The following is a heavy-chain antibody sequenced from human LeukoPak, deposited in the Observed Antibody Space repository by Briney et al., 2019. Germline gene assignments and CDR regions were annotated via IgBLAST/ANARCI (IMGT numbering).Heavy chain of an antibody. CDR2: IKQDGSEK. V-gene: IGHV3-7*01. J-gene: IGHJ4*02. D-gene: IGHD5-18*01. Sequence: PGGSLRLSCAVSGFPFSSYWMSWVRQAPGKGLEWVANIKQDGSEKYYVDSVKGRFTISRDNAKNSLYLQMNSLRAEDTAVYYCARLGYSYGYDSSPFDYWGQGTLVTVSS. CDR1: GFPFSSYW. CDR3: ARLGYSYGYDSSPFDY.